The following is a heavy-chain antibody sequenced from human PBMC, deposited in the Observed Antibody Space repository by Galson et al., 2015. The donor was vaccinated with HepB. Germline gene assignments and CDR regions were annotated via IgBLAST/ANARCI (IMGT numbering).Heavy chain of an antibody. V-gene: IGHV3-23*01. D-gene: IGHD4-17*01. CDR3: AKTPTVPGAAFYFYYMAV. CDR1: GFTFSSYA. J-gene: IGHJ6*03. Sequence: SLRLSCAASGFTFSSYAMTWVRQAPGKGLEWVSGISGSGDSTYYADSVKGRFTISRDNSKNTLYLRMNSLGGEDTAIYYCAKTPTVPGAAFYFYYMAVWGRGTTVTVSS. CDR2: ISGSGDST.